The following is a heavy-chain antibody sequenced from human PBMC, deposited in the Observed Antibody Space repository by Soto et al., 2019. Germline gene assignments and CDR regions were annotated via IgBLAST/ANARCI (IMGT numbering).Heavy chain of an antibody. CDR2: ISAYNSNT. CDR3: ARDLPPLDY. V-gene: IGHV1-18*01. Sequence: QVQLVQSGAEVKKPGASVKVSCKASGYTFTSYYITWVRQAPGQGLEWMGWISAYNSNTNYAQKLQGRVTMTTDTSPSTPYLELRSLRSDDTAVYYCARDLPPLDYWGQGTLVTVSS. J-gene: IGHJ4*02. CDR1: GYTFTSYY.